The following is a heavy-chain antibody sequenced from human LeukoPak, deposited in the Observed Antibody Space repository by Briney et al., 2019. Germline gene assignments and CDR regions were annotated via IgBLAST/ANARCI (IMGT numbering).Heavy chain of an antibody. CDR1: GFTFSSYA. Sequence: PGGSLRLSCAASGFTFSSYAMHWVRQAPGKGLEWVAVISYDGSNKYYADPVKGRFTISRDNSKNTLYLQMNSLRAEDTAVYYCARSLYSSSPPFDYWGQGTLVTVSS. CDR2: ISYDGSNK. CDR3: ARSLYSSSPPFDY. J-gene: IGHJ4*02. V-gene: IGHV3-30*04. D-gene: IGHD6-13*01.